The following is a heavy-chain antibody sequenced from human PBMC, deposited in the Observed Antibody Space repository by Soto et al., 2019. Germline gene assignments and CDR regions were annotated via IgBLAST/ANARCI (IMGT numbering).Heavy chain of an antibody. J-gene: IGHJ4*02. V-gene: IGHV1-69*13. CDR2: IIPIFGTA. CDR3: ARDLFRQMTTVSRFFY. CDR1: GGTFSSYA. Sequence: ASVKVSCKASGGTFSSYAISWVRQAPGQGLEWMGGIIPIFGTANYAQKFQGRVXXTAXXXXXTAYMELSSLRSEDTAVYYCARDLFRQMTTVSRFFYWGQGTLVTVSS. D-gene: IGHD4-17*01.